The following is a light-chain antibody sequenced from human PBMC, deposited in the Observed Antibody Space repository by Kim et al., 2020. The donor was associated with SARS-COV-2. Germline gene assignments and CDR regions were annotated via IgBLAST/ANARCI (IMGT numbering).Light chain of an antibody. Sequence: PGKTAKITCGGNNIGTNSVHWYQQKAGQAPVLVIYYDSDRPSGIPARFSGSNSGNTATLTISRVEAGDEADYYCQVWDSSSDHWVFGGGTQLTVL. V-gene: IGLV3-21*04. CDR2: YDS. J-gene: IGLJ3*02. CDR1: NIGTNS. CDR3: QVWDSSSDHWV.